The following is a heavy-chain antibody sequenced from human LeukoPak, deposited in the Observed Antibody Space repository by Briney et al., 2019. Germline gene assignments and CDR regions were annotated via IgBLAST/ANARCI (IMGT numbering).Heavy chain of an antibody. D-gene: IGHD1-1*01. V-gene: IGHV4-39*07. CDR1: GGSISSSGYY. CDR3: ARTTKNYGMDV. J-gene: IGHJ6*02. CDR2: IYYSGGT. Sequence: KPSETLSLTCTVSGGSISSSGYYWGWIRQSPGKGLEWIGSIYYSGGTYSNPSLKSRVTISVDTSKNQFSLKLSSVTAADTAVYYCARTTKNYGMDVWGQGTTVTVSS.